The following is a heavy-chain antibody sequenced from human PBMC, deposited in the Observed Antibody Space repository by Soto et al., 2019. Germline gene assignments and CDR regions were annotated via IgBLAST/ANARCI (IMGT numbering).Heavy chain of an antibody. V-gene: IGHV1-3*01. Sequence: ASVKVSCKASGYTFTSYAMHWVRQAPGQRLEWVGWINAGNGNTKYSQKFQGRVTITRDTSASTAYMELSSLRSEDTAVYYCAREGDYSSSWYFQHWGQGTLVTVSS. J-gene: IGHJ1*01. D-gene: IGHD6-13*01. CDR3: AREGDYSSSWYFQH. CDR2: INAGNGNT. CDR1: GYTFTSYA.